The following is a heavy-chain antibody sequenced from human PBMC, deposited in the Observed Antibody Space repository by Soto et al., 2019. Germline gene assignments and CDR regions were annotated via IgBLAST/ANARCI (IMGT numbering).Heavy chain of an antibody. V-gene: IGHV3-23*01. D-gene: IGHD3-10*01. Sequence: EVQLLESGGGLVQPGGSLRLSCAASGFTFSSYAMSWVRQAPGKGLEWVSAISGSGGSTYYADSVKGRFTISRDNSKNTLSLQMNSLRAEDTAVYYCAEDRMVRGVIITLGFWGQGTLVTVSS. CDR3: AEDRMVRGVIITLGF. CDR2: ISGSGGST. J-gene: IGHJ4*02. CDR1: GFTFSSYA.